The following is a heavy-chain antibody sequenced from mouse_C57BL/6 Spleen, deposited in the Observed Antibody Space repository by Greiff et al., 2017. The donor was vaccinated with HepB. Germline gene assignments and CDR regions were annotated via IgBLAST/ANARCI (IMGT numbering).Heavy chain of an antibody. D-gene: IGHD1-1*01. Sequence: EVQRVESGGGLVKPGGSLKLSCAASGFTFSDYGMHWVRQAPEKGLEWVAYISSGRSTIYYADTVKGRFTISRDNAKNTLFLQMTSLRSEDTAMYYCASPLLLQRRGYAMDYWGQGTSVTVSS. V-gene: IGHV5-17*01. CDR3: ASPLLLQRRGYAMDY. CDR2: ISSGRSTI. CDR1: GFTFSDYG. J-gene: IGHJ4*01.